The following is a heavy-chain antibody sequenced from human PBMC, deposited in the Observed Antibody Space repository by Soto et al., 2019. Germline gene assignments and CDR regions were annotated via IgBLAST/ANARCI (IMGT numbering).Heavy chain of an antibody. D-gene: IGHD3-22*01. J-gene: IGHJ4*02. V-gene: IGHV3-23*01. Sequence: EVRLLESGGGSVPPGASARLSCLTSGFMFDNYAMSWVRQSPARGLEWVAAISGSGHATYYTQSVRGRFTISRDKSKKTGFLQMNNRRTEDTAIYYCAKGRYFDSSGGCANYWGLGTLVTVSS. CDR2: ISGSGHAT. CDR1: GFMFDNYA. CDR3: AKGRYFDSSGGCANY.